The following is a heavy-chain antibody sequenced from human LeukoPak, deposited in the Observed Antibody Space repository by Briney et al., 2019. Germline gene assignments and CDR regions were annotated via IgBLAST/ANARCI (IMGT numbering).Heavy chain of an antibody. Sequence: PGGSLRLSCAASGFTFSSYAMSWVRQAPGKGLEWVSAISDSGGTTYYADSVKGRFTISRDNSKNTLYLQMNSLRAEDTAVYYCAKVSDTTIVYFFDYWGQGTLVTVSS. CDR3: AKVSDTTIVYFFDY. V-gene: IGHV3-23*01. D-gene: IGHD4-11*01. CDR1: GFTFSSYA. J-gene: IGHJ4*02. CDR2: ISDSGGTT.